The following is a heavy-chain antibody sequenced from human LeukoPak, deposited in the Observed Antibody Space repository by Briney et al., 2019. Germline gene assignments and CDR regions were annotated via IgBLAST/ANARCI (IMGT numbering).Heavy chain of an antibody. Sequence: PSETLSLTCTVSGGSISSYYWSWIRQPPGKGLEWIGYIYYSGSTSYNPSLKSRVTISVDTSKNQFSLKLSSVTAADTAVYYCARGYSGSYGRFDYWGQGTLVTVSS. D-gene: IGHD1-26*01. J-gene: IGHJ4*02. CDR2: IYYSGST. CDR3: ARGYSGSYGRFDY. V-gene: IGHV4-59*01. CDR1: GGSISSYY.